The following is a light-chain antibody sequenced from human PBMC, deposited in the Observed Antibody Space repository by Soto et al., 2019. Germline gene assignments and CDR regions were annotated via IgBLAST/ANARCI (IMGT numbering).Light chain of an antibody. CDR2: KAS. V-gene: IGKV1-5*03. CDR1: QGISSW. Sequence: DIQMTQSPSSLSASVGDRVTITCRASQGISSWLAWYQQKPGKAPKLLIYKASSLESGVPSRFSGSGSETEFTLTISSLQPDDFATYYCQQYDSYSGFGQGTKVDIK. CDR3: QQYDSYSG. J-gene: IGKJ1*01.